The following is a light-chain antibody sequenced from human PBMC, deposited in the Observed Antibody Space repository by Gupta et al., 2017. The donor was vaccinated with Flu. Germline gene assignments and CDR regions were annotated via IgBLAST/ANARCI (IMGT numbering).Light chain of an antibody. Sequence: EIVMTQSPATLSVSPGERATLSCRASQSVSNNLAWYQQKPGQAPRLLIYDTSTRATGIPDRISGSGSGTEFTLTISSLQSEDFAIYYCQQYNEWPPWTFGQGTKVDIK. J-gene: IGKJ1*01. CDR3: QQYNEWPPWT. V-gene: IGKV3-15*01. CDR1: QSVSNN. CDR2: DTS.